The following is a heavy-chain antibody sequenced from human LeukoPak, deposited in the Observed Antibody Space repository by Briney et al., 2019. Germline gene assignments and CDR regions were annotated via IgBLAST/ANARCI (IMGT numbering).Heavy chain of an antibody. CDR1: GYTFASYY. V-gene: IGHV1-46*01. CDR2: INPSGGST. D-gene: IGHD4-17*01. J-gene: IGHJ4*02. CDR3: ARDQGDYGEFDY. Sequence: ASVKVSCKASGYTFASYYMHWVRQAPGQGLEWMGIINPSGGSTSYAQKFQGRVTMTRDTSTSTVYMELSSLRSEDTAVYYRARDQGDYGEFDYWGQGTLVTVSS.